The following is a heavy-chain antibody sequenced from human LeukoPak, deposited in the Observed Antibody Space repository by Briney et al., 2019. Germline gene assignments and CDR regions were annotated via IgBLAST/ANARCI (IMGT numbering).Heavy chain of an antibody. D-gene: IGHD3-10*01. V-gene: IGHV3-30*04. CDR2: ISYDGSNK. J-gene: IGHJ5*02. Sequence: GRSLRLSCAASGFTFSSYAMHWVRQAPGKGLEWVAVISYDGSNKYYADSVKGRFTISRDNAKNSLYLQMGSLRAEDTAVYYCARDQGGSGPDWFDPWGQGTLVTVSS. CDR1: GFTFSSYA. CDR3: ARDQGGSGPDWFDP.